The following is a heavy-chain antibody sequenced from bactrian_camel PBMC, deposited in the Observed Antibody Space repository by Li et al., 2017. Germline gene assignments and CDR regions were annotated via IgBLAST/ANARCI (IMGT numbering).Heavy chain of an antibody. Sequence: VQLVESGGDLVQPGGSLRLSCAASGFTFSRYYMSWVRQAPGKEREGVARIATGSGNTYYADSVKGRFTISLDNAKNTVYLEMNSLKPEDTAMYYCAAGPFVAPVRRLRADGYRYWGQGTQVTVS. D-gene: IGHD7*01. J-gene: IGHJ4*01. CDR1: GFTFSRYY. V-gene: IGHV3S40*01. CDR2: IATGSGNT. CDR3: AAGPFVAPVRRLRADGYRY.